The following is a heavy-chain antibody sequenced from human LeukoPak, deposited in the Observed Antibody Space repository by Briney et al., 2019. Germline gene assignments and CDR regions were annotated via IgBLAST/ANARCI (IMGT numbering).Heavy chain of an antibody. CDR1: GFTFSNYA. CDR2: ISYDGSNK. CDR3: ASLDGDYRSAFDI. J-gene: IGHJ3*02. D-gene: IGHD4-17*01. V-gene: IGHV3-30-3*01. Sequence: GGSLRLSCAASGFTFSNYAMYWVRQAPGKGLEWVAVISYDGSNKYYADSVKGRFTISRDNSKNTLYLQMNSLRPEDTAVYYCASLDGDYRSAFDIWGKGTMVTVSS.